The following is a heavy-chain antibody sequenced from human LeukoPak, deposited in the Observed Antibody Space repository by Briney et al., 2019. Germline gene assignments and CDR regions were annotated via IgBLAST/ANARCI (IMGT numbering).Heavy chain of an antibody. J-gene: IGHJ4*02. D-gene: IGHD5-18*01. V-gene: IGHV4-38-2*02. CDR3: AREGYSYGKQIDY. Sequence: SETLSLTCTVSGYSISSGYYWGWIRQPPGKGLEWIGSIYHSGSTYYNPSLKSRVTISVDTSKNQFSLKLSSVTAADTAVYYCAREGYSYGKQIDYWGQGTLVTVSS. CDR2: IYHSGST. CDR1: GYSISSGYY.